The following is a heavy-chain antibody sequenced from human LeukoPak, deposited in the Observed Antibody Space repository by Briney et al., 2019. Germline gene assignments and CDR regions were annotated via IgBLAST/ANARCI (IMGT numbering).Heavy chain of an antibody. D-gene: IGHD2-21*02. CDR3: ARGGVVTAMYDY. Sequence: SETLSLTCAVSGGSISSGGYSWSWIRQPPGKGLGWIGYIYHSGSTYYNPSLKSRVTISVDRSKTQFSLKLSSVTAADTAVYYCARGGVVTAMYDYWGQGTLVTVSS. J-gene: IGHJ4*02. CDR1: GGSISSGGYS. CDR2: IYHSGST. V-gene: IGHV4-30-2*01.